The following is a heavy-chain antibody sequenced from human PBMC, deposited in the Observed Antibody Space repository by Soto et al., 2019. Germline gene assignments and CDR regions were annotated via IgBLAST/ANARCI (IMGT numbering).Heavy chain of an antibody. D-gene: IGHD4-17*01. CDR1: GLTFSSYA. J-gene: IGHJ6*02. CDR3: ARDPATVTTRFYYYYYYGMDV. Sequence: GGSLRLSCAASGLTFSSYAMHWVRQAPGKGLEWVAVISYDGSNKYYADSVKGRFTISRDNSKNTLYLQMNSLRAEDTAVYYCARDPATVTTRFYYYYYYGMDVWGQGTTVTVSS. V-gene: IGHV3-30-3*01. CDR2: ISYDGSNK.